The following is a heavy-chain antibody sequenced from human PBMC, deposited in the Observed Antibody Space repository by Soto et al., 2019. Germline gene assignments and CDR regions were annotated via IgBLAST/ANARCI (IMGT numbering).Heavy chain of an antibody. D-gene: IGHD3-16*01. CDR2: ISGFNGNT. CDR1: GYTFNFYG. V-gene: IGHV1-18*01. CDR3: ARIGVSSGHESPDFDS. Sequence: QVQLVQSGAEVKKPGASVKVSCKASGYTFNFYGITWVRQAPGQGLEWMGWISGFNGNTNYAADLQGRCPMTTDTSTSTAYMELRGLRSDATAVYYCARIGVSSGHESPDFDSWGQGTLVTVSS. J-gene: IGHJ4*02.